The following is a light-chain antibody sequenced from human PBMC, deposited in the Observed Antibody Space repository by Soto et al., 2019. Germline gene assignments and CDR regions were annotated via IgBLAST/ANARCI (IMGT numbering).Light chain of an antibody. Sequence: EIVLTQSPATLSLSPGERATLSCRASQSVSSYLAWYQQKPGQAPRLLIYVASNRATGIPARFSGSGSGTDLTLTISSLEREDFPVYYCQQRSNWPPWTFGQGTKVEI. J-gene: IGKJ1*01. CDR3: QQRSNWPPWT. CDR1: QSVSSY. V-gene: IGKV3-11*01. CDR2: VAS.